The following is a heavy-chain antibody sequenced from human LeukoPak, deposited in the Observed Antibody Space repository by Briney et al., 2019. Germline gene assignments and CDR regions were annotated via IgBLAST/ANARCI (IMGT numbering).Heavy chain of an antibody. V-gene: IGHV4-4*08. CDR1: GGSISSYY. CDR2: IYTSGST. CDR3: ARHYCSGGSCYFDY. J-gene: IGHJ4*02. Sequence: SETLSLTCTVSGGSISSYYWSWIRQPPGKGLEWIGYIYTSGSTNYNPSLKSRAPISVDTSKNQFSLKLSSVTAADTAVYYCARHYCSGGSCYFDYWGQGTLVTVSS. D-gene: IGHD2-15*01.